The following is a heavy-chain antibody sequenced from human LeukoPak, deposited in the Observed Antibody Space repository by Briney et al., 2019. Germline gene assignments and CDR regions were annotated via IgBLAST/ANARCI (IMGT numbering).Heavy chain of an antibody. J-gene: IGHJ3*02. V-gene: IGHV4-4*09. Sequence: PSQTLSLTCAVSGGSISSYYWSWIRQPPGKGLEWIGYIYTSGSTNYNPSLKSRVTISVDTSKNQFSLKLSSVTAADTAVYYCASHYYDSSGSREGAFDIWGQGTMVTVSS. CDR2: IYTSGST. CDR3: ASHYYDSSGSREGAFDI. D-gene: IGHD3-22*01. CDR1: GGSISSYY.